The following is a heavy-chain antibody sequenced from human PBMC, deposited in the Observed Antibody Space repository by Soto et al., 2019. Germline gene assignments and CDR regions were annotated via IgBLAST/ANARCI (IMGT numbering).Heavy chain of an antibody. CDR2: IYSSGST. V-gene: IGHV4-31*03. CDR3: ERDEGLEATGAFDI. J-gene: IGHJ3*02. Sequence: SETLSLTCTVSGGSISSGGYYWSWIRQHPGKGLEWIVSIYSSGSTYYNSSIKSRVTISVDTSKNQFSLKLSSVTAAYTAVYYCERDEGLEATGAFDIWGQGTMVTVSS. CDR1: GGSISSGGYY. D-gene: IGHD1-1*01.